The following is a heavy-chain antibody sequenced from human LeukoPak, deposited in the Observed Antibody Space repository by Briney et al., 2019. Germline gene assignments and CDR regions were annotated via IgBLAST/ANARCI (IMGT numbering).Heavy chain of an antibody. CDR3: ATHVDTAMVTGFDY. V-gene: IGHV3-21*01. Sequence: PGGSLRLSCAASGFTFSSYSMNWVRQAPGKGLEWVSSISSSSSYIYYADSVKGRFTISRDNAKNSLYLQMNSLRAEDTAVYYCATHVDTAMVTGFDYWGQGTLVTVSS. J-gene: IGHJ4*02. CDR1: GFTFSSYS. D-gene: IGHD5-18*01. CDR2: ISSSSSYI.